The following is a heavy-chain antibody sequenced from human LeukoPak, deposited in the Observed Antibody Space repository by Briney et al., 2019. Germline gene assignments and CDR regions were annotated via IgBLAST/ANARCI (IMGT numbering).Heavy chain of an antibody. CDR2: IYPGDSDT. V-gene: IGHV5-51*01. CDR1: GYSFTSYW. D-gene: IGHD2-15*01. Sequence: GESLKISCKGSGYSFTSYWIGWVRQMPGKGLEWMGIIYPGDSDTRYSPSFHGQVTISADKSISTAYLQWSSLKASDTAMYYCARAVVVVAATIHDGFDIWGQGTMVTVCS. J-gene: IGHJ3*02. CDR3: ARAVVVVAATIHDGFDI.